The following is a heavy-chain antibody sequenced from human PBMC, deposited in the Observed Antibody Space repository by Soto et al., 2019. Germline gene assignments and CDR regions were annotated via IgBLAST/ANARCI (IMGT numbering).Heavy chain of an antibody. CDR2: IIPIFGTA. D-gene: IGHD6-6*01. CDR3: ARGGSPYSSSSGGMDV. V-gene: IGHV1-69*13. J-gene: IGHJ6*02. Sequence: GASVKVSCKASGGTFSSYAISWVRQAPGQGLEWMGGIIPIFGTANYAQKFQGRVTITADESTSTAYMELSSLRSEDTAVYYCARGGSPYSSSSGGMDVWGQGTTVTVSS. CDR1: GGTFSSYA.